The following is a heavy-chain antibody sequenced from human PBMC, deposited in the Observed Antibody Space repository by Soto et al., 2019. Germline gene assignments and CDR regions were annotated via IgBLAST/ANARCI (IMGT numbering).Heavy chain of an antibody. CDR2: IYTSGST. CDR1: GGSISSYY. V-gene: IGHV4-4*07. J-gene: IGHJ5*02. Sequence: QVQLQESGPGLVKPSETLSLTCTVSGGSISSYYWSWIRQPAGKGLEWIGRIYTSGSTNYNPSLKSRVTMSVDTSKNQFSLKLSSVTAADTAVYFCARERFHDYSNYRINWFDPWGQGTLVTVSS. CDR3: ARERFHDYSNYRINWFDP. D-gene: IGHD4-4*01.